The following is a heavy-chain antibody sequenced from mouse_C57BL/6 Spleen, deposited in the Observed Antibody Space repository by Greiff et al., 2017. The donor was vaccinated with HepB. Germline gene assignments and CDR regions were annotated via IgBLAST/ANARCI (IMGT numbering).Heavy chain of an antibody. Sequence: QVQLQQPGAELVRPGSSVKLSCKASGYTFTSYWMHWVKQRPIQGLEWIGNIDPSDSETHYNQKFKDKATLTVDKSSSTAYMQLSSLTSEDSAVYDCARKSTMVTSGFDYWGQGTTLTVSS. CDR1: GYTFTSYW. V-gene: IGHV1-52*01. CDR3: ARKSTMVTSGFDY. D-gene: IGHD2-2*01. CDR2: IDPSDSET. J-gene: IGHJ2*01.